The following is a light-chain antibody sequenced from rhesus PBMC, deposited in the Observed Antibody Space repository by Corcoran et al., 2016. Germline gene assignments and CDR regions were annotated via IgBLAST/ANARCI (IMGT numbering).Light chain of an antibody. Sequence: DIQMTQSPSSLSASVGDTVTITCRVSQGINNYLSWYQQKTGKAPEPLIYYASSLETGVPSRLSGSGSGTVYTLTISSLQPEDIATSYCQRYNNSPFTFGPGTKLDI. V-gene: IGKV1-66*01. CDR1: QGINNY. CDR2: YAS. CDR3: QRYNNSPFT. J-gene: IGKJ3*01.